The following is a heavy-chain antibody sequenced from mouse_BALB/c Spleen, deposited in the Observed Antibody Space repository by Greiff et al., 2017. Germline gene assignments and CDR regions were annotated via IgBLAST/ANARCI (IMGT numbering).Heavy chain of an antibody. D-gene: IGHD2-3*01. J-gene: IGHJ3*01. V-gene: IGHV2-9*02. CDR1: GFSLTSYG. CDR3: ATYDGYYEGFAY. Sequence: VKVVESGPGLVAPSQSLSITCTVSGFSLTSYGVHWVRQPPGKGLEWLGVIWAGGSTNYNSALMSRLSISKDNSKSQVFLKMNSLQTDDTAMYYCATYDGYYEGFAYWGQGTLVTVSA. CDR2: IWAGGST.